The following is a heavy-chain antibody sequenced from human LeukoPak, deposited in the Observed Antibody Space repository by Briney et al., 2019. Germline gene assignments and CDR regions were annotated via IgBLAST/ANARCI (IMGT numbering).Heavy chain of an antibody. V-gene: IGHV3-30*02. D-gene: IGHD4-23*01. CDR2: IRNDGINK. J-gene: IGHJ4*02. CDR1: GFTFSSYG. CDR3: ANGRVTLCPRFDY. Sequence: GGSLRLSCAVSGFTFSSYGMHWVRQAPGKGLEWVAFIRNDGINKYYADSVKGRSTISRDNSKNTLYLEMKSLRPQNTAVYYLANGRVTLCPRFDYGGRGTLVTASS.